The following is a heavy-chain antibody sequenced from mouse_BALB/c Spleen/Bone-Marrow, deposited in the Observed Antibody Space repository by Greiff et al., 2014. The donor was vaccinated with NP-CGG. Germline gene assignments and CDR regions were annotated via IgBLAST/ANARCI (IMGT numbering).Heavy chain of an antibody. V-gene: IGHV5-6-3*01. CDR3: ARDRPYFGYDY. CDR1: GFTFSSYG. CDR2: INNDGGST. J-gene: IGHJ2*01. Sequence: VQLKESGGGLVQPGGSLKLSCAASGFTFSSYGMSWVRQTPGKRLELVATINNDGGSTYYPDSVKGRFTISRDNAQNTLYLQMSSLKSEDTAIFYCARDRPYFGYDYWGQGTTLTVSS. D-gene: IGHD1-2*01.